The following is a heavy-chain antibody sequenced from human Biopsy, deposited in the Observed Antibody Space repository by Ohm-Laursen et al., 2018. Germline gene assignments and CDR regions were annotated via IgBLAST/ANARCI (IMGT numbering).Heavy chain of an antibody. D-gene: IGHD3-3*01. CDR2: ISHTGYT. V-gene: IGHV4-59*08. Sequence: SDTLSLTCTVSGGSFTGHYWTWIRQPPGKGLEWIGHISHTGYTNYNPSLKSRVTISVDTSKNHFSLNLRSVTAADTAVYSCARLGNFWNVEDGLDLWGLGTMVTVSS. CDR1: GGSFTGHY. CDR3: ARLGNFWNVEDGLDL. J-gene: IGHJ3*01.